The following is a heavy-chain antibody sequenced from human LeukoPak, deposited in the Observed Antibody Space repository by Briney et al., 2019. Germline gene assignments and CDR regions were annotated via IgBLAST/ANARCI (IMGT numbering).Heavy chain of an antibody. CDR3: ARAPYYDFWSGYSLTH. CDR2: ISGSGSST. Sequence: GGSLRLSCAASGFTFSGYAMSWVRQAPGKGLEWVAAISGSGSSTYYADSVNGGFTIARDNYKNSPSLQMNILRAKDTPVYYCARAPYYDFWSGYSLTHWGQGTLVTVSS. V-gene: IGHV3-23*01. D-gene: IGHD3-3*01. CDR1: GFTFSGYA. J-gene: IGHJ4*02.